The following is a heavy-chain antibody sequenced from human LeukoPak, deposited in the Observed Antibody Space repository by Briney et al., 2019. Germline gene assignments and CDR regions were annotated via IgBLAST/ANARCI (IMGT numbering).Heavy chain of an antibody. V-gene: IGHV3-21*01. D-gene: IGHD2-2*01. CDR2: ISSSSSYI. Sequence: GGSLRLSCAASGFTFSSYSMNWVRQAPGKGLEWVSSISSSSSYIYYADSVKGRFTISRDNAKNSLYLQMNSLRAEDTAVYYCARGVEYYYYYYGMDVWGQGTTVTVSS. CDR3: ARGVEYYYYYYGMDV. J-gene: IGHJ6*02. CDR1: GFTFSSYS.